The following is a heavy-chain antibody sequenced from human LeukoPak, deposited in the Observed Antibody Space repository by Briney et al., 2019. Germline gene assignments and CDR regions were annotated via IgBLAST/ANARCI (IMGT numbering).Heavy chain of an antibody. J-gene: IGHJ4*02. Sequence: GESLKISCKGSGYSFTSYWIGWVRQMPGKGLEWMGIIYPGDSDTRYSPSFQGQVTISADKSISTAYLQWSSLKASDTAMYYCARFVGRAYYDFWSGYHDRYYFDYWGQGTLVTVSS. CDR2: IYPGDSDT. V-gene: IGHV5-51*01. CDR3: ARFVGRAYYDFWSGYHDRYYFDY. CDR1: GYSFTSYW. D-gene: IGHD3-3*01.